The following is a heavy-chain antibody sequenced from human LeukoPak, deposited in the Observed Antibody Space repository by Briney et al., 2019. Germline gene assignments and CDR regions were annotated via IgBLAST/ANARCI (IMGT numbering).Heavy chain of an antibody. CDR3: ARRSGYDSLDY. D-gene: IGHD5-12*01. CDR2: IYYSGST. Sequence: PSETLSLTCTVSGGSISSYYWSWIRQPPGKGLEWVGYIYYSGSTNYNPSLKSRVTISVDTSKNQCSLKLSSVTAADTAVYYCARRSGYDSLDYWGQGTLVTVSS. CDR1: GGSISSYY. J-gene: IGHJ4*02. V-gene: IGHV4-59*01.